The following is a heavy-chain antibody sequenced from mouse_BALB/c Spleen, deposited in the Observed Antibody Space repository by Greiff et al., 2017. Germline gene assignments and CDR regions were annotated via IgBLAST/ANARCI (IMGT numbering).Heavy chain of an antibody. D-gene: IGHD2-1*01. J-gene: IGHJ4*01. Sequence: EVQLQESGGGLVKPGGSLKLSCAASGFTFSSYAMSWVRQTPEKRLEWVASISSGGSTYYPDSVKGRFTISRDNARNILYLQMSSLRSEDTAMYYCARGISYGNPYYAMDYWGQGTSVTVSS. CDR1: GFTFSSYA. CDR3: ARGISYGNPYYAMDY. CDR2: ISSGGST. V-gene: IGHV5-6-5*01.